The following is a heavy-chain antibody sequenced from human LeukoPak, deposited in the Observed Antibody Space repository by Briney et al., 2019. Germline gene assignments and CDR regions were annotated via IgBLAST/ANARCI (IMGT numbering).Heavy chain of an antibody. CDR3: ARDLRQWLVLTGLDP. V-gene: IGHV3-33*01. J-gene: IGHJ5*02. Sequence: PGGSLRLSRAASGFTFSSYGMHWVRQAPGKGLEWVAVIWYDGSNKYYADSVKGRFTISRDNSKNTLYLQMNSLRAEDTAVYYCARDLRQWLVLTGLDPWGQGTLVTVSS. CDR1: GFTFSSYG. D-gene: IGHD6-19*01. CDR2: IWYDGSNK.